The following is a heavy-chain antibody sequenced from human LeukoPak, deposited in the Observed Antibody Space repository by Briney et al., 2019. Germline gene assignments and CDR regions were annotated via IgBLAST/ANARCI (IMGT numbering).Heavy chain of an antibody. D-gene: IGHD3-16*01. CDR3: ASFGGYGGYYYYYYMDV. CDR2: INPNSGGT. Sequence: APVKVSCKASGYTFTGYYMHWVRQAPGQGLEWMGWINPNSGGTNYAQKFQGRVTMTRDTSISTAYMELSRLRSDDTAVYYCASFGGYGGYYYYYYMDVWGKGTTVTISS. J-gene: IGHJ6*03. CDR1: GYTFTGYY. V-gene: IGHV1-2*02.